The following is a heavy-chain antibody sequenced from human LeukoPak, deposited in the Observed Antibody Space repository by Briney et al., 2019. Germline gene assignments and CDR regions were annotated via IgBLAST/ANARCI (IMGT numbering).Heavy chain of an antibody. J-gene: IGHJ3*02. CDR1: VGTFSRYT. Sequence: SVTVSCKACVGTFSRYTLSWVRQAPGQGLDWMGRIIPILGIANYAQKSQGRVTITADKSTSTAYMELSSLRSEDTAVYYCARDKGLAPHHDAFDIWGQGTMVTVSS. D-gene: IGHD6-6*01. CDR2: IIPILGIA. CDR3: ARDKGLAPHHDAFDI. V-gene: IGHV1-69*04.